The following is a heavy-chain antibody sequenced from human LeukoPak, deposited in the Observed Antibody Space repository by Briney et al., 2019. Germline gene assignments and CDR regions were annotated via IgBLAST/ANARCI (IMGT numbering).Heavy chain of an antibody. CDR1: GGSFSGYY. V-gene: IGHV4-34*01. D-gene: IGHD2-15*01. CDR2: INHSGST. J-gene: IGHJ4*02. CDR3: ARSGIPTFDY. Sequence: SETLSLTCAVYGGSFSGYYWSWIRQPPGKGLEWIGEINHSGSTNYNPSLKGRVTISVDTSKNQFSLKLSSVTAADTAVYYCARSGIPTFDYWGQGTLVTVSS.